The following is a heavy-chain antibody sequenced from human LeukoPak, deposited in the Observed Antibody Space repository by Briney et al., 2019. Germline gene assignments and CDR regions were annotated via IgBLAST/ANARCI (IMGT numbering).Heavy chain of an antibody. Sequence: GASVKVSCKASGGTFSSYAISWVRQAPGQGLEWMGGIIPTFGTANYAQKFQGRVTITADESTSTAYMELSSLRSEDTAVYYCAVEVYYDSSGYYDFDYWGQGTLVTVSS. CDR3: AVEVYYDSSGYYDFDY. D-gene: IGHD3-22*01. CDR1: GGTFSSYA. CDR2: IIPTFGTA. J-gene: IGHJ4*02. V-gene: IGHV1-69*13.